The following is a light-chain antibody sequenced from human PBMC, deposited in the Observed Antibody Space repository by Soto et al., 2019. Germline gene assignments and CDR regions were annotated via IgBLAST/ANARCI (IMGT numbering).Light chain of an antibody. J-gene: IGLJ2*01. Sequence: QSALTQPASVSGSPGQSITISCTGTSSDVGGYNYVSWYQQHPGKAPKLMIYDVSNRPSEVSNRFSGSKSGNTASLTISGLHAEDEADYYCSSYTSSSTYVVFGGGTKLTVL. CDR3: SSYTSSSTYVV. CDR2: DVS. V-gene: IGLV2-14*01. CDR1: SSDVGGYNY.